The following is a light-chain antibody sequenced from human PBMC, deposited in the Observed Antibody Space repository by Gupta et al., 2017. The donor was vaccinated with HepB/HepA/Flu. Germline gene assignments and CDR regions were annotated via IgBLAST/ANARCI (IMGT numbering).Light chain of an antibody. CDR2: TNH. V-gene: IGLV1-44*01. CDR3: AAWDDSLNGQV. Sequence: QSVLTQPPSASGTPGQRVTISCSGSSSNIGSNTVNWYQQPPGTAPKLLIYTNHQRPSGVPDRFSGSESGTSASLAISGLQSEDEADYYCAAWDDSLNGQVFGGGTKLTVL. J-gene: IGLJ2*01. CDR1: SSNIGSNT.